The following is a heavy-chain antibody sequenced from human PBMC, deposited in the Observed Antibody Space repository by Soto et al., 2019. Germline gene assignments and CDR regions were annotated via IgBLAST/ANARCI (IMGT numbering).Heavy chain of an antibody. D-gene: IGHD1-26*01. V-gene: IGHV3-30-3*01. Sequence: QVQLVESGGGVVQPGRSLRLSCAASGFTFSSYAMHWVRQAPGKRLEWVAVISYDGSNKYYADSVKGRFTISRDNSKNTLYLQMNSLRAEDTAVYYCAREGGSYYNYFDYWGQGTLVTVSS. CDR3: AREGGSYYNYFDY. CDR1: GFTFSSYA. J-gene: IGHJ4*02. CDR2: ISYDGSNK.